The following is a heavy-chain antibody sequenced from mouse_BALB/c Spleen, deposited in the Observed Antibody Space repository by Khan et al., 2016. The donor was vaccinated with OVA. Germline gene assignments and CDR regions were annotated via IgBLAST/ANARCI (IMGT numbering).Heavy chain of an antibody. CDR3: ARGSTY. V-gene: IGHV3-2*02. CDR2: ISYSGSS. Sequence: EVQLQESGPGLVKPSQSLSLTCTVSGYSITSDYAWNWIRQFPGNKLEWMGYISYSGSSSYHPSLKSRISITRDTSKNQFFLQLNSVTTADTATYYCARGSTYWGQGTSVTVSS. CDR1: GYSITSDYA. J-gene: IGHJ4*01.